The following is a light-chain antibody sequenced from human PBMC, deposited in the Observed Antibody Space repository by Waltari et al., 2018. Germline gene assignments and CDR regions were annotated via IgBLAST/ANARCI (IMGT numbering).Light chain of an antibody. CDR3: QHYVSLPAT. CDR2: GAS. Sequence: IVLTQSPGTLSLSPGERATLSCRASQSVGRTLAWYQQKPGQAPRLLIYGASIRATGIPDRFSGGGSGTDFSLDINRLEPEDFAVYYCQHYVSLPATFGQGTKVEIK. CDR1: QSVGRT. J-gene: IGKJ1*01. V-gene: IGKV3-20*01.